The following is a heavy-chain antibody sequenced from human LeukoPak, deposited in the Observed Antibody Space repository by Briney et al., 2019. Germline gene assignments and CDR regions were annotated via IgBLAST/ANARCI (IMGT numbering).Heavy chain of an antibody. CDR1: GFTFSSYW. CDR2: INSDGSST. V-gene: IGHV3-74*01. J-gene: IGHJ4*02. D-gene: IGHD4-23*01. CDR3: ARGWGYGGNRVDY. Sequence: QPGGSLRLSCAASGFTFSSYWMHWVRQAPGKGLVWVSRINSDGSSTSYADSVKGRFTISRDNAKNTLYLQMNSLRAEDTAVHYCARGWGYGGNRVDYWGQGTLVTVSS.